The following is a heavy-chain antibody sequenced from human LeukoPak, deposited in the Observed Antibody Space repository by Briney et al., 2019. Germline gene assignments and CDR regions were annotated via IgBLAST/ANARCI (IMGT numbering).Heavy chain of an antibody. Sequence: GGSLRLSCAASGFTSSSYGMHWVRQAPGKGLEWVAVISYDGSNKYYADSVKGRFTISRDNSKNTLYLQMSSLRAEDTAVYYCAKDRGYSSGWHHDYWGQGTLVTVSS. J-gene: IGHJ4*02. CDR1: GFTSSSYG. CDR3: AKDRGYSSGWHHDY. V-gene: IGHV3-30*18. CDR2: ISYDGSNK. D-gene: IGHD6-19*01.